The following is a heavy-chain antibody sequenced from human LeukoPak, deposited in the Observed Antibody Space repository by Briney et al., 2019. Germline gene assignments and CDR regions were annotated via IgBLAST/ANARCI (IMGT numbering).Heavy chain of an antibody. D-gene: IGHD6-19*01. V-gene: IGHV4-39*01. CDR3: ARGHLAVAGTYNFDY. CDR1: GGSISNSTYY. J-gene: IGHJ4*02. Sequence: SETLSLTCTVSGGSISNSTYYWGWIRQPPGKGLEWVGSIYYSGSTYYNPSLKSRVTISVDTSKNQFSLKLSSVTAADTAVYYCARGHLAVAGTYNFDYWGQGTLVTVSP. CDR2: IYYSGST.